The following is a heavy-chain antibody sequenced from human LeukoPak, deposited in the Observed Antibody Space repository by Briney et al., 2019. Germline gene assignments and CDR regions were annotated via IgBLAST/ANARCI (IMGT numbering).Heavy chain of an antibody. CDR3: ARVETSAWSTSYYYYFHMDV. D-gene: IGHD6-19*01. Sequence: SETLSLTCTVSGGSISRYSWSWIRKPPGKGLEWIGYIYSSGSTNYKPSLKSRVTISIDTAKNQFSLKLNSVTAADTAMHYCARVETSAWSTSYYYYFHMDVWGKGTTVTISS. CDR1: GGSISRYS. J-gene: IGHJ6*03. V-gene: IGHV4-59*01. CDR2: IYSSGST.